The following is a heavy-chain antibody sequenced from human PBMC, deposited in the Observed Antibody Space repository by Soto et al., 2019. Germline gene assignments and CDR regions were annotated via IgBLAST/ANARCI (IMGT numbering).Heavy chain of an antibody. CDR2: IRSEAYGGTT. CDR1: GFTFSSYW. D-gene: IGHD5-12*01. J-gene: IGHJ6*02. CDR3: ARARGYSGYDSYYYHYAMDV. V-gene: IGHV3-49*03. Sequence: PGGSLRLSCAASGFTFSSYWMSWFRQAPGKGLEWVGFIRSEAYGGTTEYAASVKGRFTISRDDSKTIAYLQMNSLKTEDTAVYYCARARGYSGYDSYYYHYAMDVWGHGTTVTV.